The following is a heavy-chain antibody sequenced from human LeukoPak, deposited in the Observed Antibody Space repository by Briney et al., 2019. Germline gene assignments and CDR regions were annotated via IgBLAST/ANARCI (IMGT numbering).Heavy chain of an antibody. CDR3: AGDSSGYYNL. Sequence: SVKVSCKASGGTLSSYAISWVRQAPGQGLEWMGRIIPILGIANYAQKFQGRVTITADKSTSTAYMELSSLRSEDTAVYYCAGDSSGYYNLWGQGTLVTVSS. V-gene: IGHV1-69*04. CDR2: IIPILGIA. J-gene: IGHJ4*02. D-gene: IGHD3-22*01. CDR1: GGTLSSYA.